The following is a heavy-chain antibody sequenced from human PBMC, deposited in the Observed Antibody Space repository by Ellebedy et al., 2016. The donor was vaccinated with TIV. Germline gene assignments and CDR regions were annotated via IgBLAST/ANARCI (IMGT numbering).Heavy chain of an antibody. Sequence: GGSLRLXXAASGFTFSSYDMHWVRQATGKGLEWVSAIGTAGDTYYPGSVKGRFTISRENAKNSLYLQMNSLRAGDTAVYYCARGVSYYGDRGGMDVWGQGTTVTVSS. V-gene: IGHV3-13*01. J-gene: IGHJ6*02. CDR1: GFTFSSYD. D-gene: IGHD3-10*01. CDR3: ARGVSYYGDRGGMDV. CDR2: IGTAGDT.